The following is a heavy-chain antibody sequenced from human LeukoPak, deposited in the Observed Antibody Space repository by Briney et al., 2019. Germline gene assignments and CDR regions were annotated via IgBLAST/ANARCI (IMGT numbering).Heavy chain of an antibody. CDR2: ISYDGSNK. J-gene: IGHJ4*02. CDR1: GFTFSSYG. V-gene: IGHV3-30*18. D-gene: IGHD5-12*01. CDR3: AKGLVATIAPY. Sequence: GGSLRLSCAASGFTFSSYGMHWVRQAPGKGLEWVAVISYDGSNKYCADSVKGRFTISRDNSKNTLYLQMNSLRAEDTAVYYCAKGLVATIAPYWGQGTLVTVSS.